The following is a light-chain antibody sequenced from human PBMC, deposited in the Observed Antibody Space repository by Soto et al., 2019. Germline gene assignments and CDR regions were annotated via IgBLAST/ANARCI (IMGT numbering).Light chain of an antibody. V-gene: IGKV1-39*01. CDR1: HSISSF. CDR3: QQLSNSLMST. J-gene: IGKJ2*01. CDR2: GAS. Sequence: DFQLTQSPSSLSASVGDRVTITCRSSHSISSFLKWYQQKPGKAPRLLIYGASSLQRGVPSRFSGSGSGAEFTLTISSLQPEDFATYYCQQLSNSLMSTFGQGTHLEIK.